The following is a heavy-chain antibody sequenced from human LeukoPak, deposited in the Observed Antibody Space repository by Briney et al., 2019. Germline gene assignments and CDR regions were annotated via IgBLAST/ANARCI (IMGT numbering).Heavy chain of an antibody. CDR2: IYYSGST. J-gene: IGHJ4*02. V-gene: IGHV4-30-4*08. CDR3: ARESGSYLGGSGSLDY. Sequence: SSETLSLTCTVSGGSISSGDYYWSWIRQPPGKGLEWIGYIYYSGSTYYNPSLKSRVTISVDTSKNQFSLKLSSVTAADTAVYYCARESGSYLGGSGSLDYWGQGTLVTVSS. CDR1: GGSISSGDYY. D-gene: IGHD7-27*01.